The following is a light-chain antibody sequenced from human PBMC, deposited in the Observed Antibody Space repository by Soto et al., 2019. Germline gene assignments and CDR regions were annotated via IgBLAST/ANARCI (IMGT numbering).Light chain of an antibody. J-gene: IGKJ4*01. CDR1: QAMGTY. V-gene: IGKV1-9*01. Sequence: DIQLTQSPSFLSAFVGDTFTITGRASQAMGTYLAWYQQKPGKVPKLLIRSASTLQSGVPPRFSGGGSGTEFTLTISTLQPDDSGIYYCQQLNGYQLAFGGGTNVEIK. CDR2: SAS. CDR3: QQLNGYQLA.